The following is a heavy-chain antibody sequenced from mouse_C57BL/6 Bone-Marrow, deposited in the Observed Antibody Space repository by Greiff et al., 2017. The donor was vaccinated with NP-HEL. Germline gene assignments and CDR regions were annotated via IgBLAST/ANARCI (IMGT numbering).Heavy chain of an antibody. CDR1: GYTFTSYW. Sequence: QVQLQQPGAELVKPGASVKLSCKASGYTFTSYWMQWVKQRPGQGLEWIGELDPSDSYTNYNQKFMGKATLTVDTSSSTAYMQLSSLTSEDSAVYYCARPYYYGSSYHFDYWGQGTTLTVSS. V-gene: IGHV1-50*01. J-gene: IGHJ2*01. CDR3: ARPYYYGSSYHFDY. CDR2: LDPSDSYT. D-gene: IGHD1-1*01.